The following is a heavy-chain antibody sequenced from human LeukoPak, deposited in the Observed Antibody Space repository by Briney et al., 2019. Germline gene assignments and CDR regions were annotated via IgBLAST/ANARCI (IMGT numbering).Heavy chain of an antibody. CDR3: ARDHQVAYSSGWTPSYYFDY. J-gene: IGHJ4*02. D-gene: IGHD6-19*01. V-gene: IGHV1-46*01. CDR2: INPSGGST. Sequence: GASVKVSCKASGYTFTSYYMHWVRLAPGLGLEWMGIINPSGGSTSYVQKFQGRVTMTRDTSTSTVYMELSSLRSEDTAVYYCARDHQVAYSSGWTPSYYFDYWGQGTLVTVSS. CDR1: GYTFTSYY.